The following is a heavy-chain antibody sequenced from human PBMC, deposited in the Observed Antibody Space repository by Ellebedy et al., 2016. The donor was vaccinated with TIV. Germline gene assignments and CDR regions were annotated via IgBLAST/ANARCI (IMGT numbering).Heavy chain of an antibody. CDR1: GFTFSSYW. V-gene: IGHV3-7*04. D-gene: IGHD6-19*01. Sequence: GGSLRLXXAASGFTFSSYWMSWVRQAPGKGLEWVANIKQDGSEKYYVDSVKGRFTISRDNAKNSLYLQMNSLRAEDTAVYYCARDRGSGWSCFDYWGQGTLVTVSS. CDR3: ARDRGSGWSCFDY. CDR2: IKQDGSEK. J-gene: IGHJ4*02.